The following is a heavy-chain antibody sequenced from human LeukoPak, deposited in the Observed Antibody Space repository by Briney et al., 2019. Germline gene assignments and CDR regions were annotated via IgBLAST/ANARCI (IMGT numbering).Heavy chain of an antibody. V-gene: IGHV1-46*01. CDR3: ARVSRPVPIDAFDI. CDR2: INPSGGST. CDR1: GYTFTSYY. D-gene: IGHD4-11*01. J-gene: IGHJ3*02. Sequence: ASVKASYKPSGYTFTSYYMNWVRQAPGHGVRWRGIINPSGGSTSYEQKFQGRVTMTRDTSTSTVYMELSSLRSEDTAVYYCARVSRPVPIDAFDIWGQGTMVTVSS.